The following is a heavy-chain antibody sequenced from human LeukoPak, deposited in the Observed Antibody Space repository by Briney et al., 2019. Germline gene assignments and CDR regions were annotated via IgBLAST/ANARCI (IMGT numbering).Heavy chain of an antibody. D-gene: IGHD1-26*01. CDR3: ARELREHGVFDI. CDR1: GFTFSSYS. V-gene: IGHV3-48*01. CDR2: ISSSSSTI. J-gene: IGHJ3*02. Sequence: GGSLRLSCAASGFTFSSYSMNWVRQAPGKGLEWVSYISSSSSTIYYADSVKGRFTISRDNSKNTLYLQMNSLRAEDTAVYYCARELREHGVFDIWGQGTMVTVSS.